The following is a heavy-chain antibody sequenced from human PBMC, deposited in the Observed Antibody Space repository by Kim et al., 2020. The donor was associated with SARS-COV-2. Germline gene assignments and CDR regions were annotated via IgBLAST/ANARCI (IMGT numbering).Heavy chain of an antibody. J-gene: IGHJ6*02. V-gene: IGHV3-30*04. CDR2: ISYDGSNK. D-gene: IGHD2-15*01. CDR3: ARAGDLVAPPGGV. CDR1: GFTFSSYA. Sequence: GGSLRLSCAASGFTFSSYAMHWVRQAPGKGLEWVAVISYDGSNKYYADSVKGRFTISRDNSKNTLYLQMNSLRAEDTAVYYCARAGDLVAPPGGVWGQGTTVTVSS.